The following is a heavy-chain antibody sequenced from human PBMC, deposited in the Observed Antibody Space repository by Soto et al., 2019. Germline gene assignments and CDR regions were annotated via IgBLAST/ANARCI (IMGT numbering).Heavy chain of an antibody. CDR3: ARASLYCSSTSCYTHDYYYYYGMEV. Sequence: ASVKVSCKASGYTFTSYDINWLRQATGQGLEWMGWMNPNSGNTGYAQKFQGWVTMTRDTSISTAYMELSRLRSDDTAVYYCARASLYCSSTSCYTHDYYYYYGMEVWGQGTTVTVSS. CDR2: MNPNSGNT. V-gene: IGHV1-8*01. D-gene: IGHD2-2*02. CDR1: GYTFTSYD. J-gene: IGHJ6*02.